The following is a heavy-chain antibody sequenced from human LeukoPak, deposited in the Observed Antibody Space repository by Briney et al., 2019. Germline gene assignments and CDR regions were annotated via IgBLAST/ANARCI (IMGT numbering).Heavy chain of an antibody. J-gene: IGHJ4*02. Sequence: GGSLRLSCAASGFTFTSYWMHWVRQAPGKGLVWVSRINNDGSSTNYAASVKGRFTISRDNAKNSLYLQMNSLRAEDTAVYYCARVDSSSWYEDYWGQGTLVTVSS. CDR2: INNDGSST. D-gene: IGHD6-13*01. CDR3: ARVDSSSWYEDY. V-gene: IGHV3-74*01. CDR1: GFTFTSYW.